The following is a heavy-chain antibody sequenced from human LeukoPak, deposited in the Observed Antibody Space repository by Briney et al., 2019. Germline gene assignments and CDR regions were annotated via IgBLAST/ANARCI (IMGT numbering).Heavy chain of an antibody. D-gene: IGHD4-17*01. CDR3: AKEALLSYGDYTYVEF. CDR2: LSGSCDST. CDR1: GFTFSGYA. Sequence: VQPGGCLRLSCVASGFTFSGYAMSWVRQAPGKGLEWASSLSGSCDSTYYADSVKGRFTISRDNSKNTLYLQMDSLRAEDTAIYFCAKEALLSYGDYTYVEFWGQGTLVTVSS. V-gene: IGHV3-23*01. J-gene: IGHJ4*02.